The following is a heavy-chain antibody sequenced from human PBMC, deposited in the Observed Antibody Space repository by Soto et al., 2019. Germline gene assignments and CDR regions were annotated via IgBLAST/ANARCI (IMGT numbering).Heavy chain of an antibody. V-gene: IGHV3-21*01. J-gene: IGHJ6*02. CDR2: ISSSSSYI. D-gene: IGHD6-13*01. CDR1: GFTFSSYS. CDR3: ARDQIAAMGYYYYGMDV. Sequence: GGSLRLSCAASGFTFSSYSMNWVRQAPGKGLEWVSSISSSSSYIYYADSVKGRFTISRDNAKNSLYLQMNSLRAEDTAVYYCARDQIAAMGYYYYGMDVWGQGTTVTVSS.